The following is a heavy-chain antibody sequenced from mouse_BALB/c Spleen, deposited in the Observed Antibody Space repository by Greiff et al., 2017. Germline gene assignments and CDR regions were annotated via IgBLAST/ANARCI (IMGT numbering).Heavy chain of an antibody. J-gene: IGHJ3*01. V-gene: IGHV14-3*02. CDR3: APWDRFAY. Sequence: DVQLVESGAELVKPGASVKLSCTASGFNIKDTYMHWVKQRPEQGLEWIGRIDPANGNTKYDPKFQGKATITADTSSNTAYLQLSSLTSEDTAVYYCAPWDRFAYWGQGTLVTVSA. CDR2: IDPANGNT. CDR1: GFNIKDTY. D-gene: IGHD4-1*01.